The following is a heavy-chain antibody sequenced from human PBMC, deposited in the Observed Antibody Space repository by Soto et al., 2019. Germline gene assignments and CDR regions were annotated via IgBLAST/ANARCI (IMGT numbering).Heavy chain of an antibody. CDR3: ARPQQGLVAAGTDYGMDV. D-gene: IGHD6-13*01. CDR2: IYPGDSDT. Sequence: GESLKISCKGSGYSFTSYWIGWVRQMPGKGLEWMGIIYPGDSDTRYSPSSQGQVTISADKSISTAYLQWSSLKASDTAMYYCARPQQGLVAAGTDYGMDVWGQGTTVTVSS. CDR1: GYSFTSYW. J-gene: IGHJ6*02. V-gene: IGHV5-51*01.